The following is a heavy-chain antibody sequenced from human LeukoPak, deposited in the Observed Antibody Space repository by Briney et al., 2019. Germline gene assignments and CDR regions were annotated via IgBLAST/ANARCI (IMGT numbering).Heavy chain of an antibody. CDR3: ARSSGNYTGLDY. Sequence: GGSLRLSCAASGFTFSSCAMGWVRQAPGKGLEWVSAISGSGVTTYYADSVKGRFTISRDNSKNTLHLQMNSLRAEDTAVYYCARSSGNYTGLDYWGQGTLVTVSS. CDR1: GFTFSSCA. CDR2: ISGSGVTT. V-gene: IGHV3-23*01. D-gene: IGHD3-10*01. J-gene: IGHJ4*02.